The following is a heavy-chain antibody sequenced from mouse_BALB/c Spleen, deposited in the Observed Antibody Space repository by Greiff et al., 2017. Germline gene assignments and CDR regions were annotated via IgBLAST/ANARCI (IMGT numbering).Heavy chain of an antibody. CDR1: GFTFSSYT. J-gene: IGHJ2*01. Sequence: DVHLVESGGGLVQPGGSLKLSCAASGFTFSSYTMSWVRQTPEKRLEWVAYISNGGGSTYYPDTVKGRFTISRDNAKNTLYLQMSSLKSEDTAMYYCARQTGFDFDYWGQGTTLTVSS. CDR3: ARQTGFDFDY. CDR2: ISNGGGST. D-gene: IGHD4-1*01. V-gene: IGHV5-12-2*01.